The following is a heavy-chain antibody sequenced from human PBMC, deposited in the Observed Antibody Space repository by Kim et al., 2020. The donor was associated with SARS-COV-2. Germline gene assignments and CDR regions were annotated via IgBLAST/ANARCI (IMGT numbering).Heavy chain of an antibody. D-gene: IGHD3-10*01. V-gene: IGHV3-73*01. CDR3: TRRNFYGAGTYVDGMDV. J-gene: IGHJ6*02. CDR2: IKTKAENYAA. CDR1: GLTLSAFD. Sequence: GGSLRLSCAASGLTLSAFDIHWVRQASGKGLEWVGRIKTKAENYAAAYAASVKGRFDVSRDDSENMAYLQMNSLKSEDSAVYFCTRRNFYGAGTYVDGMDVWGQGTTVTVSS.